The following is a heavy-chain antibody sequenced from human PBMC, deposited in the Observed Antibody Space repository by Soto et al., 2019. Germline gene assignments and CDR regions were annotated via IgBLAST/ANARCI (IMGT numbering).Heavy chain of an antibody. V-gene: IGHV2-5*08. CDR2: IYWDDDQ. Sequence: TLSLTCTVSGVSISSDEYYWSWIRQPPGKGLDWLALIYWDDDQRYSPSLKDRLTISKDTSRSRVVLTISNMNPEDTGTYFCAHAGDYDLLSFDHWGPGTLVTVSS. CDR1: GVSISSDEYY. D-gene: IGHD4-17*01. CDR3: AHAGDYDLLSFDH. J-gene: IGHJ4*02.